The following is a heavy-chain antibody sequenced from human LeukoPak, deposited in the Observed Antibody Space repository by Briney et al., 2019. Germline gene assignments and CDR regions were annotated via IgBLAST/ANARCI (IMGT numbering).Heavy chain of an antibody. J-gene: IGHJ4*02. CDR2: IYHSGST. CDR3: ARGDPYSSSAPDY. Sequence: SETLSLTCAVSGGSISSSNWWSWVRQPPGKGLEWIGEIYHSGSTNYNPSLKSRVTISVDKSKNQVSLKLSSVTAADTAVYYCARGDPYSSSAPDYWGQGTLVTVSS. V-gene: IGHV4-4*02. CDR1: GGSISSSNW. D-gene: IGHD6-13*01.